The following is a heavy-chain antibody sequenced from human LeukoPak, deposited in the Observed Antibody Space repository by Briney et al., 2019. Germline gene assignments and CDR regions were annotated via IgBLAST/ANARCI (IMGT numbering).Heavy chain of an antibody. CDR1: GFTFSSYA. J-gene: IGHJ1*01. V-gene: IGHV3-23*01. D-gene: IGHD4-11*01. CDR2: IIGSGGST. Sequence: GGSLRLSCAASGFTFSSYAMSWVRQAPGKGLEWVSAIIGSGGSTYYADSVKGRFTISRDNSKNTLYLQMNSLRAEDTAVYYCAKDGATTVTPAEYFQHWGQGTLVTVSS. CDR3: AKDGATTVTPAEYFQH.